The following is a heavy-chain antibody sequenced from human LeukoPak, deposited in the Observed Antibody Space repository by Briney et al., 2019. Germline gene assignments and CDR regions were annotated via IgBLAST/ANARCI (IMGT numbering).Heavy chain of an antibody. CDR2: IYYSGST. J-gene: IGHJ4*02. D-gene: IGHD3-10*01. Sequence: PSETLSLTCTVSGGSISSYYWSWIRQPPGKGLEWIGYIYYSGSTNYNPSFKSRVTISVDTSKNQFSLKLSSVTAADTAVYYCARVYYYGSGSYFYFDYWGQGTLVTVSS. CDR1: GGSISSYY. V-gene: IGHV4-59*01. CDR3: ARVYYYGSGSYFYFDY.